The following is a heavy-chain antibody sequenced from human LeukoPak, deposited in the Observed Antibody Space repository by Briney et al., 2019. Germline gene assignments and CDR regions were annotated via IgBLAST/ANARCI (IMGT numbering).Heavy chain of an antibody. D-gene: IGHD4/OR15-4a*01. CDR3: VKESGFMVAPNSAFDI. CDR1: GFTVSSNY. J-gene: IGHJ3*02. Sequence: GGSLRLSCAASGFTVSSNYMSWVRQGPGKGLEWVSVIYTGGSTYYADSVEGRFTISRDNSKNTLYPQMSSLRAEDTAVYYCVKESGFMVAPNSAFDIWGQGTMVTDSS. CDR2: IYTGGST. V-gene: IGHV3-66*01.